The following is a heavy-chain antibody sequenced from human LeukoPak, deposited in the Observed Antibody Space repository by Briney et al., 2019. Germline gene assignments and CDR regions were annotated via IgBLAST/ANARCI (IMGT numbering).Heavy chain of an antibody. D-gene: IGHD1-26*01. Sequence: SETLSLTCTVSGGSISSGNFYWSWIRQPPGKGLEWIGYIYSSGRTYYNPSLKSRITISVDTSKNQFSLNLSSVTAADTAMYYCVRGGVSKWELPRTEYWGQGTLVTVSS. V-gene: IGHV4-30-4*08. J-gene: IGHJ4*02. CDR3: VRGGVSKWELPRTEY. CDR1: GGSISSGNFY. CDR2: IYSSGRT.